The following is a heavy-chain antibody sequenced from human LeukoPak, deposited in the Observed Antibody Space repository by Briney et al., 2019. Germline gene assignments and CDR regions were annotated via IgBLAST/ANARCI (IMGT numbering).Heavy chain of an antibody. CDR2: ISSSSSYI. CDR1: GFTFSSYS. V-gene: IGHV3-21*04. Sequence: SGGSLRLSCAASGFTFSSYSMNWVRQAPGKGLEWVSSISSSSSYIYYADSVKGRFTISRDNSRNTLYLQMNSLRAEDTAVYYCARALNGFDIWAQGHWSPSLQ. J-gene: IGHJ3*02. CDR3: ARALNGFDI.